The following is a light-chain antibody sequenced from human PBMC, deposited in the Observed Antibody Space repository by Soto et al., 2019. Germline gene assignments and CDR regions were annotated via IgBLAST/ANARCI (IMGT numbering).Light chain of an antibody. CDR3: SSYTSSSTVV. CDR2: EVS. J-gene: IGLJ2*01. Sequence: QSALTQPASVSGSPGQSITISCTGTSSDVGGYNYVSWYQQHPGKAPKLMISEVSNRPSGVSNRFSGSKSGNTASLTISGLQPEDEADYYCSSYTSSSTVVFGGGTKVTVL. V-gene: IGLV2-14*01. CDR1: SSDVGGYNY.